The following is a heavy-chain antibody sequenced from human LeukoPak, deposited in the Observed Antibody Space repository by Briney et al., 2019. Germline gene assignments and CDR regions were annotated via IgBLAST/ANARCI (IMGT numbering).Heavy chain of an antibody. CDR2: INWNGGST. CDR1: GFTFDDYG. Sequence: GGSLRLSCAASGFTFDDYGMSWVRQAPGKGLEWVSGINWNGGSTGYADSVKGRFTISRDNAKNSLYLQMNSLRAEDTAVYYCARDGQWLVVGWFDPWGQGTLVTVSS. V-gene: IGHV3-20*04. J-gene: IGHJ5*02. D-gene: IGHD6-19*01. CDR3: ARDGQWLVVGWFDP.